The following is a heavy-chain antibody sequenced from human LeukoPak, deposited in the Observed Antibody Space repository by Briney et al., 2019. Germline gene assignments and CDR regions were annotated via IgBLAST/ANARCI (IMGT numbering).Heavy chain of an antibody. Sequence: SETLSLTCTVSGGSISSSSYYWGWIRQPPGKGLEWIGSIYYSGSTYYNPSLKSRVTISVDTSKNQFSLNLTSVTAADTAVYYCATVHDSIFYERGFDIWGQGTMVTVSS. V-gene: IGHV4-39*07. CDR2: IYYSGST. J-gene: IGHJ3*02. D-gene: IGHD3-3*01. CDR3: ATVHDSIFYERGFDI. CDR1: GGSISSSSYY.